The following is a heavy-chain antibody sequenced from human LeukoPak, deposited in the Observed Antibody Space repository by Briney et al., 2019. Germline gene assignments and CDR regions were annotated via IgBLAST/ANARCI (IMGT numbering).Heavy chain of an antibody. CDR1: GFTVSSNY. CDR3: ARDFSTLRPPPLSYYGMDV. D-gene: IGHD3-3*02. J-gene: IGHJ6*02. Sequence: TGGCLRLSCAASGFTVSSNYMSWVRQAPGKGLEWVSVISSGGSTYYADSVKGRFTISRDNSKNTLYLQMNSLRAEDTAVYYCARDFSTLRPPPLSYYGMDVWGQGTTVTVSS. CDR2: ISSGGST. V-gene: IGHV3-66*01.